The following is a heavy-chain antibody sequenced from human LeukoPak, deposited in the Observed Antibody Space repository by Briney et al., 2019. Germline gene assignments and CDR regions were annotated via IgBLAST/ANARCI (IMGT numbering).Heavy chain of an antibody. V-gene: IGHV3-33*01. D-gene: IGHD1-26*01. Sequence: GGSLRLSCAASGFTFSSYGMHWVRQAPGKGLEWVAVIWYDGSNKYYADSVKGRFTISRDNSKNTLYLQMNSLRAEDTAEYYCARGISIVGATPFDYWGQGTLVTVSS. J-gene: IGHJ4*02. CDR1: GFTFSSYG. CDR3: ARGISIVGATPFDY. CDR2: IWYDGSNK.